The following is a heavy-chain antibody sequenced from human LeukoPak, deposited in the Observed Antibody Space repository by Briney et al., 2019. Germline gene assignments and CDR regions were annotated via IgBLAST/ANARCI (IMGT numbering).Heavy chain of an antibody. V-gene: IGHV4-39*07. CDR1: GGSISSSSYY. CDR2: IYYSGST. D-gene: IGHD3-10*01. Sequence: PSETLSLTCTVSGGSISSSSYYWGWIRQPPGKGLEWIGSIYYSGSTYYNPSLKSRVTISVDTSKNQFSLKLSSVTAADTAVYYCARDGPPMALDYWGQGTLVTVSS. J-gene: IGHJ4*02. CDR3: ARDGPPMALDY.